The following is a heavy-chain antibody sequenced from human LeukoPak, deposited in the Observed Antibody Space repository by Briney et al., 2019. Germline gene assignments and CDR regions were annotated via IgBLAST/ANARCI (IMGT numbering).Heavy chain of an antibody. D-gene: IGHD6-19*01. V-gene: IGHV3-30*03. Sequence: GGSLRLSCAASGFTFSSYSMRWVRQTPGKGLEWVGIMSNSGENTFYGEAVKGRFTISRDNSQNTLYLQMNSLRPEDTAVYYCAREEAVAGRAFDYWGQGTLVTVSS. CDR2: MSNSGENT. CDR1: GFTFSSYS. CDR3: AREEAVAGRAFDY. J-gene: IGHJ4*02.